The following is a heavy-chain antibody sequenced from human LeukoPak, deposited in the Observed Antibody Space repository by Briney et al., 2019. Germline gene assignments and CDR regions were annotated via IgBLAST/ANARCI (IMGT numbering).Heavy chain of an antibody. CDR1: GFTFSDHY. V-gene: IGHV3-72*01. Sequence: GGSLRLSCAASGFTFSDHYMDWVRQAPGKGVEWVGRTRNKANSYTTEYAASVKGRFTISRDDSKNSLYLQMNSLKTEDTAVYYCARNLADFWSGYPDYYYYMDVWGKGTTVTVSS. CDR3: ARNLADFWSGYPDYYYYMDV. D-gene: IGHD3-3*01. CDR2: TRNKANSYTT. J-gene: IGHJ6*03.